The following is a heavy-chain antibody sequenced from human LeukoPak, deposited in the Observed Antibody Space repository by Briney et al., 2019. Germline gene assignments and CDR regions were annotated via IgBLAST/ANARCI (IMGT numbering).Heavy chain of an antibody. CDR2: INHSGST. V-gene: IGHV4-34*01. J-gene: IGHJ4*02. Sequence: SETLSLTCAVYGGSFSGHYWSWIRQPPGKGLEWIGEINHSGSTNYNPSLKSRVTISVDTSKNQFSLKLRSVTAADTAVYYCARVTGYMIEDYFDYWGRGTLVTVSS. CDR1: GGSFSGHY. D-gene: IGHD3-22*01. CDR3: ARVTGYMIEDYFDY.